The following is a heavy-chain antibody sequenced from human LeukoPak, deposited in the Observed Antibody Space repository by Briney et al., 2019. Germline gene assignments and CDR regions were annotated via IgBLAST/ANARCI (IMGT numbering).Heavy chain of an antibody. D-gene: IGHD5-18*01. CDR1: GVTFSTYS. CDR3: ARTPGYHHGYGYYFDS. Sequence: GGSLRLSCAASGVTFSTYSMSWVRQSPGKGVEWISYITGGSDSIYYADSVKGRFTISRDNAENSMYLQLNSLRAEDTAAYLCARTPGYHHGYGYYFDSWGQGALVTVSS. V-gene: IGHV3-48*04. CDR2: ITGGSDSI. J-gene: IGHJ4*02.